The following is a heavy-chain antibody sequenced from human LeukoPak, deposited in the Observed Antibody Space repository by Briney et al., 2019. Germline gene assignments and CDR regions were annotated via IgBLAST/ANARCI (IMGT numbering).Heavy chain of an antibody. CDR1: GFTFSSYA. CDR2: ISYDGSNK. Sequence: GRSLRLSRAASGFTFSSYAMHWVRQAPGKGLERVAVISYDGSNKYYADSVKGRFTISRDNSKNTLYLQMNSLRAEDTAVYYCAREVGARLDYWGQGTLVTVSS. CDR3: AREVGARLDY. V-gene: IGHV3-30-3*01. D-gene: IGHD1-26*01. J-gene: IGHJ4*02.